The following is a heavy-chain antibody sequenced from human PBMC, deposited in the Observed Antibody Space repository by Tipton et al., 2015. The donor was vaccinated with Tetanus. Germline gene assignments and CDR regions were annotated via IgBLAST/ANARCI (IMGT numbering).Heavy chain of an antibody. CDR2: ISPSGNT. D-gene: IGHD3-3*01. V-gene: IGHV4-34*01. Sequence: TLSLTCAVYGGSFSNYFWRWIRQPPGKGLEWIGEISPSGNTNYNPSLKSRVTISADTSRNQFSLTLTSVTAADTAVYYCARANNDFPKKGPFDSWGQGSLVIVSS. J-gene: IGHJ4*02. CDR1: GGSFSNYF. CDR3: ARANNDFPKKGPFDS.